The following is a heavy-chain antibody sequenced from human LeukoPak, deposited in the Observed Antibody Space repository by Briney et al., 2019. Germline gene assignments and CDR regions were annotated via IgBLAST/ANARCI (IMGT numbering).Heavy chain of an antibody. Sequence: ASVKVSCMASGFTLPSSTIQWVRQAGGQRLEGIGWIVVGSGNKNYAQKFQERVIITRDMSTTTVYMELSSLRSEDTAVYYCAGTPWFGELTLDYWGQGTLVTVSS. CDR3: AGTPWFGELTLDY. V-gene: IGHV1-58*02. J-gene: IGHJ4*02. D-gene: IGHD3-10*01. CDR2: IVVGSGNK. CDR1: GFTLPSST.